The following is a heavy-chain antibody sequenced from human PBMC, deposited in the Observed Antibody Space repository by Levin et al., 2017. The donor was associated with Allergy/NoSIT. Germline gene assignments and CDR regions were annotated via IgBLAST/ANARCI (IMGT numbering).Heavy chain of an antibody. V-gene: IGHV3-53*01. CDR2: IYSDGST. J-gene: IGHJ4*02. Sequence: PGGSLRLSCAASGFSVSNHYMTWVRQGPGKGLECVSVIYSDGSTYYADSVRGRFTISRDSFRNTLSLQMNSLRDDDTAVYYCTTGHYSGVYQWGQGTLVTVSS. CDR3: TTGHYSGVYQ. D-gene: IGHD2-2*01. CDR1: GFSVSNHY.